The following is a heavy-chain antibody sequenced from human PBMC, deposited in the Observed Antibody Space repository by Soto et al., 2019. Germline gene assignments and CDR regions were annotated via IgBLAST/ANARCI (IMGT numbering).Heavy chain of an antibody. J-gene: IGHJ5*02. CDR1: GCSISSGGYY. Sequence: SETLSLTCTVSGCSISSGGYYWSWIRQHPGKGLEWIGYIYYSGSTYYNPSLKSRVTISVDTSKNQFSLKLSSVTAADTAVYYCASDRDLNWFDPWGQGTLVTVSS. CDR3: ASDRDLNWFDP. CDR2: IYYSGST. V-gene: IGHV4-31*03.